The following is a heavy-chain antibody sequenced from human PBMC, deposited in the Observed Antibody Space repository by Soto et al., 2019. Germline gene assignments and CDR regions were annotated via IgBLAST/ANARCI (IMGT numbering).Heavy chain of an antibody. CDR1: GFTFRNYW. CDR2: INSDGSVS. Sequence: EVQLVESGGGLVQPGGSLRLSCAASGFTFRNYWMYWVRQAPGQGLEWVSRINSDGSVSRYADSVKGRLTISRDNVKNTLYLLMDSPRAEDTAVYYCARGDCVGGSCYSLAGSFYYYMDAWGKGTTVTVFS. J-gene: IGHJ6*03. CDR3: ARGDCVGGSCYSLAGSFYYYMDA. D-gene: IGHD2-15*01. V-gene: IGHV3-74*02.